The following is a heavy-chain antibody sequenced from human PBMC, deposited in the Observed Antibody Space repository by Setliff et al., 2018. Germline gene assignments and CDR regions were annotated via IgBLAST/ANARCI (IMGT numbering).Heavy chain of an antibody. D-gene: IGHD3-22*01. J-gene: IGHJ4*02. CDR1: GGSISSSSYY. Sequence: NPSETLSLTCTVSGGSISSSSYYWGWIRQPPGKGLEWIGSIYYSGNTYYSPSLKSRVTMFVDTSKNQFSLMLYSVTAADTAIYYCARYDSSGYSENYYFDYWGQGTLVTVSS. CDR2: IYYSGNT. V-gene: IGHV4-39*07. CDR3: ARYDSSGYSENYYFDY.